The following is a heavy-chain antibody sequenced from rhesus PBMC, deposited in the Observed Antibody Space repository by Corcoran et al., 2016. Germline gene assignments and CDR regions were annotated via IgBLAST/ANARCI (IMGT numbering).Heavy chain of an antibody. Sequence: QLQESGPGLVKPSETLSLTCAVSGGSISSNYWSWIRQPPGKGLEWIGRISGSGGSTDYNPSLKSRVTISTDTSKNQFSLKLSSVTAADTAVYYCASSPAPFQYLDWLLYGDFEFWGQGALVTVSS. CDR2: ISGSGGST. D-gene: IGHD3-3*01. J-gene: IGHJ1*01. V-gene: IGHV4-173*01. CDR3: ASSPAPFQYLDWLLYGDFEF. CDR1: GGSISSNY.